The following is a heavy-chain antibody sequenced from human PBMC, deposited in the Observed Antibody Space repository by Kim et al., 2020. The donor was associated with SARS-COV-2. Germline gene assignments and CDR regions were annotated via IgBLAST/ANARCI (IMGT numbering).Heavy chain of an antibody. V-gene: IGHV4-59*13. J-gene: IGHJ5*02. CDR3: ARGYYDSSGYLDFWWFDP. D-gene: IGHD3-22*01. Sequence: SETLSLTCTVSGGSISSYYWSWIRQPPGKGLEWIGYIYYSGSTNYNPSLKSRVTISVDTSKNQFSLKLSSVTAADTAVYYCARGYYDSSGYLDFWWFDPWGQGTLVTVSS. CDR2: IYYSGST. CDR1: GGSISSYY.